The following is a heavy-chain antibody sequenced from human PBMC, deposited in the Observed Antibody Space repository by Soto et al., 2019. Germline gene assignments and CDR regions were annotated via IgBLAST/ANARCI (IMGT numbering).Heavy chain of an antibody. V-gene: IGHV4-31*03. CDR1: GGSISSGDYY. D-gene: IGHD2-15*01. CDR3: ARGGSGDIVVVAAIDY. CDR2: IFYSGST. Sequence: QVQLQESGPGLVKPSQTLSLTCSVSGGSISSGDYYWSWVRQHPGKGLEWMGYIFYSGSTYYNPSRKSRVTISVDTSKNQFSLKLSSVTAADTAVYYCARGGSGDIVVVAAIDYWGQGTLVTVSS. J-gene: IGHJ4*02.